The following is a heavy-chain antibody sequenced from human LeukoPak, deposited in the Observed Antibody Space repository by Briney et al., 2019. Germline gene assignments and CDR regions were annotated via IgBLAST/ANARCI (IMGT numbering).Heavy chain of an antibody. CDR3: ARGAVTNPGWFDP. CDR2: IYHSGST. Sequence: SETLSLTCTVSGYSISSGYYWGWIRQPPGKGLEWIGSIYHSGSTYYNPSLKSRVTISVDTSKNQFSLKLSSVTAADTAVYYCARGAVTNPGWFDPWGQGTLVTVSS. CDR1: GYSISSGYY. J-gene: IGHJ5*02. D-gene: IGHD4-17*01. V-gene: IGHV4-38-2*02.